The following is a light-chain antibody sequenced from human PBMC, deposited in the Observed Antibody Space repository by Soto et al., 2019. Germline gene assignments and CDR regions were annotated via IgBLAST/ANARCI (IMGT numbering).Light chain of an antibody. V-gene: IGKV1-39*01. J-gene: IGKJ4*01. CDR2: AAS. Sequence: DIQMTQSPSSLSASVGDKVTITCRASQNINNYLNWYQQKPGKAPELLIYAASNLQSNVPSRFSGSGSGTDFTLTISSLQPGDIGTYFCQQTYNTLSFGGGTKVQIK. CDR3: QQTYNTLS. CDR1: QNINNY.